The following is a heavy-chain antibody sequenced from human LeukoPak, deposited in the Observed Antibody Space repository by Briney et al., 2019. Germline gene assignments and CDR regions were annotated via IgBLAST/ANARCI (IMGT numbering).Heavy chain of an antibody. V-gene: IGHV4-39*01. J-gene: IGHJ4*02. Sequence: SETLSLTCTVSGVSISSSNSYWGWIRQPPGKGLEWIGSIYYSGNTYYNASLKSQVSISIDTSKNQFSLRLTSVTAADTAVYYCARGPSGYHNTGGQGTLVTVSS. D-gene: IGHD5-12*01. CDR1: GVSISSSNSY. CDR2: IYYSGNT. CDR3: ARGPSGYHNT.